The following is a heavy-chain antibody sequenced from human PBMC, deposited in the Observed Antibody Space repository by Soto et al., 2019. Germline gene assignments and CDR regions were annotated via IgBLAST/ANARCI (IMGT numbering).Heavy chain of an antibody. CDR1: GGSFSGYY. D-gene: IGHD3-9*01. CDR3: ARGVDYDILTGYYTNWFDP. Sequence: QVQLQQWGAGLLKPSEPLSLTCAVYGGSFSGYYWSWIRQPPGKGLAWIGEINHSGSTNYNPSLKSRVTISVDTSKNQFSLKLSSVTAADTAVYYCARGVDYDILTGYYTNWFDPWGQGTLVTVSS. J-gene: IGHJ5*02. V-gene: IGHV4-34*01. CDR2: INHSGST.